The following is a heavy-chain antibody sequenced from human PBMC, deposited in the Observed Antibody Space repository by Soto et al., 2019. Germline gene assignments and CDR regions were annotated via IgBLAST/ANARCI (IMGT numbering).Heavy chain of an antibody. CDR3: ARVKKSITIFGVVTAYGYMDV. J-gene: IGHJ6*03. Sequence: ASVKVSCKASGYTFTSYAISWVRQAPGQGLEWMGWISAYNGNTNYAQKLQGRVTMTTDTSTSTAYMELRSLRSDDTAVYYCARVKKSITIFGVVTAYGYMDVWGKGTTVTVSS. D-gene: IGHD3-3*01. V-gene: IGHV1-18*01. CDR1: GYTFTSYA. CDR2: ISAYNGNT.